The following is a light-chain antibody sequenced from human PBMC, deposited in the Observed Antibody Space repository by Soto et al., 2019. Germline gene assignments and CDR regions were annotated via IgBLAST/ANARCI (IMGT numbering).Light chain of an antibody. Sequence: QSVLTQPASVSGSPGQSITISCTGASSDVGGSAYVSWYQQFPGNVPRLLIYKVTNRPSGVSYRFSGSKSGNTASLTISGLPAEDEAHYLCTSSTTGSSYVFGNGTKLTV. CDR3: TSSTTGSSYV. CDR1: SSDVGGSAY. J-gene: IGLJ1*01. CDR2: KVT. V-gene: IGLV2-14*01.